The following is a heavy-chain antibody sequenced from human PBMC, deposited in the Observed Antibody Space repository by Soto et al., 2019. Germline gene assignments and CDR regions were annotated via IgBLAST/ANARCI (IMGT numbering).Heavy chain of an antibody. CDR2: IYYNETT. CDR1: GGSIGSFS. J-gene: IGHJ6*03. Sequence: SETLSLTCTVSGGSIGSFSWNWIRQPPGKGLEWIGHIYYNETTNYNPSLKSRLTISVDTSENQFSLKLRSVTAADTAVYYCARLSSYYYYYMDVWGQGTTVTVSS. CDR3: ARLSSYYYYYMDV. V-gene: IGHV4-59*08.